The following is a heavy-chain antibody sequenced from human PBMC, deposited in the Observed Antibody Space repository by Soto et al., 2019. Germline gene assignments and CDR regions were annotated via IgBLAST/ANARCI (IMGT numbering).Heavy chain of an antibody. V-gene: IGHV3-33*01. CDR3: ARVGSSWSFDY. CDR2: IWYDGSNK. CDR1: GFTFSSYG. D-gene: IGHD6-13*01. Sequence: QAQLVESGGGVVQPGRSLRLSCAVSGFTFSSYGMHWVRQAPGKGLEWVAIIWYDGSNKYYADSVKGRFTISRDSSKNTLYLQMNSLRAEDTAVYYCARVGSSWSFDYWGQGTLVTVSS. J-gene: IGHJ4*02.